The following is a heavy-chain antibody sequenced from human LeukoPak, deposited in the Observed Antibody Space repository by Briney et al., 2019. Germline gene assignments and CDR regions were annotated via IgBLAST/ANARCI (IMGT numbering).Heavy chain of an antibody. Sequence: PSETLSLTCTVSGGSVSRGSYFWSWIRQPAGKGLEWIGRIYTSGSTSYNPSLKSRVTISLDTSKNQFSLKVSSVTAADTAVYYCATATWPLTAVFDYWGQGILATVSS. CDR3: ATATWPLTAVFDY. D-gene: IGHD5-24*01. V-gene: IGHV4-61*02. CDR2: IYTSGST. CDR1: GGSVSRGSYF. J-gene: IGHJ4*02.